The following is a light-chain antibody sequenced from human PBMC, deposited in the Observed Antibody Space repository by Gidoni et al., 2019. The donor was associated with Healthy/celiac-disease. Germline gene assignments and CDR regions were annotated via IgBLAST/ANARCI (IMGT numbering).Light chain of an antibody. CDR1: RGSIASNY. J-gene: IGLJ3*02. Sequence: NFMLTQPHSVSESPGQTVTISCTRSRGSIASNYVQWYQQRPGSSPTTVIYEDNQRPSGVPDRFSGSIDSSSNSASLTISGLKTEDEADYYCQSYDSSNFWVFGGGTKLTVL. CDR2: EDN. CDR3: QSYDSSNFWV. V-gene: IGLV6-57*01.